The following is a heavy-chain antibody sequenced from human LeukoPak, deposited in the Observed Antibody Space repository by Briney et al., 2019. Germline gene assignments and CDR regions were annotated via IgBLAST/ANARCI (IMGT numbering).Heavy chain of an antibody. CDR1: TFTFTPDW. D-gene: IGHD5-18*01. J-gene: IGHJ4*02. Sequence: GGSLRLSCEASTFTFTPDWMSWVRQAPGKGLEGVAMIKRYGGEKYYVDSVKGRFTISRDNAKKSLYLQMDSLRDEDTAVYYCASLDTAHPSGVYWGQGTLVAVSS. CDR3: ASLDTAHPSGVY. V-gene: IGHV3-7*01. CDR2: IKRYGGEK.